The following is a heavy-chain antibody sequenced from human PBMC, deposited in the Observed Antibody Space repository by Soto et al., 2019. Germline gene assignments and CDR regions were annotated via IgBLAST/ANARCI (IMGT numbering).Heavy chain of an antibody. CDR2: TGSGTGPG. D-gene: IGHD2-15*01. CDR1: GGSLSTNP. CDR3: ARRDSGGFYRFFDS. Sequence: SVKVSCKASGGSLSTNPISWVRQAPGQGLEWMGGTGSGTGPGNHAQKFQGRLTVTADKSTSTVYMELTNLSSEDTAVYYCARRDSGGFYRFFDSWGQGTLATVSS. V-gene: IGHV1-69*06. J-gene: IGHJ4*02.